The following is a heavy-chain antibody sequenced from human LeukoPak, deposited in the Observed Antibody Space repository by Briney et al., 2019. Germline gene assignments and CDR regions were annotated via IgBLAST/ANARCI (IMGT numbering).Heavy chain of an antibody. CDR3: AREAGYCSSTSCYEATLDY. V-gene: IGHV3-11*06. CDR1: GSTFSDYY. D-gene: IGHD2-2*01. Sequence: PGGSLRLSCAASGSTFSDYYMSWIRQAPGKGLEWVSYISSSSSYTNYADSVKGRFTISRDNAKNSLYLQMNSLRAEDTAVYYCAREAGYCSSTSCYEATLDYWGQGTLVTVSS. J-gene: IGHJ4*02. CDR2: ISSSSSYT.